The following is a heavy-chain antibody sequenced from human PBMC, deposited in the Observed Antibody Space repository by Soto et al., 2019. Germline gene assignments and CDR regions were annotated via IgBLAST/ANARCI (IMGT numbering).Heavy chain of an antibody. CDR3: ARVHSSSYHYFDY. V-gene: IGHV3-7*02. CDR1: GFTFNSYW. J-gene: IGHJ4*02. Sequence: PGGSLRLSCAASGFTFNSYWMTWVRQAPGKGLEWVANIKQDGSEKYYVDSVKGRFTISRDNAKNSLYLQMNSLRAEDTAVYYCARVHSSSYHYFDYWGQGTLVTVSS. CDR2: IKQDGSEK. D-gene: IGHD6-13*01.